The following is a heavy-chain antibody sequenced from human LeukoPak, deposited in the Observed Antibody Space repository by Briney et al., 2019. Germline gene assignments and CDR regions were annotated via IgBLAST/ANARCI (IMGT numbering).Heavy chain of an antibody. D-gene: IGHD5-12*01. J-gene: IGHJ4*02. V-gene: IGHV3-30*04. CDR3: ARDGVATRGSGLDY. Sequence: PRGSLRLSCAASGFTFSSYAMHWVRQAPGKGLEWVAVISYDGSNKYYADSVKGRFTISRDNSKNTLYLQMNSLRAEDTAVYYCARDGVATRGSGLDYWGQGTLVTVSS. CDR1: GFTFSSYA. CDR2: ISYDGSNK.